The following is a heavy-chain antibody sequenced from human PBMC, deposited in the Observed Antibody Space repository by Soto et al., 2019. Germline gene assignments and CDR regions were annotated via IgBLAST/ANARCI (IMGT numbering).Heavy chain of an antibody. V-gene: IGHV3-7*01. CDR3: ATPRPGSHGYSF. Sequence: GGSLRLSCAASGFTFGSYWMSWVRQAPGKGLEWLATIKMDASEKKYVDSVKGRFTMSRDNAKNSLYLQMDGLRAEDTAVYYCATPRPGSHGYSFWGHGALVTVSS. CDR2: IKMDASEK. D-gene: IGHD3-16*01. J-gene: IGHJ4*01. CDR1: GFTFGSYW.